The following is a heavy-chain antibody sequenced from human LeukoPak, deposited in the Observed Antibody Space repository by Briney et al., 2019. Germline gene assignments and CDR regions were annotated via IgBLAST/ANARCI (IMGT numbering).Heavy chain of an antibody. Sequence: SETLSLTCTVSGYSISSGYYWGWIRQPPGKGLEWIGSIYHSGSTYYNPSLKSRVTISVDTSKNQLSLKLSSVTAADTAVYYCARLTHGNWFDPWGQGTLVTVSS. V-gene: IGHV4-38-2*02. CDR2: IYHSGST. J-gene: IGHJ5*02. CDR3: ARLTHGNWFDP. D-gene: IGHD3-9*01. CDR1: GYSISSGYY.